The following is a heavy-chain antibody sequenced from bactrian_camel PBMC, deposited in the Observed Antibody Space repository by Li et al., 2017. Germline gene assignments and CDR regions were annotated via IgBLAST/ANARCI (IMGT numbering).Heavy chain of an antibody. J-gene: IGHJ4*01. Sequence: HVQLVESGGGSVQAGESLRLSCVASEVAYRRYCMGWFREGPGKKRERVAHIDSTGSTTYADSVKGRFIISKDNADNTLYLQMNSLKPEDTAMYYCAADVRWGCVTLRHEYSYWGQGTQVTVS. CDR3: AADVRWGCVTLRHEYSY. CDR1: EVAYRRYC. D-gene: IGHD1*01. V-gene: IGHV3S55*01. CDR2: IDSTGST.